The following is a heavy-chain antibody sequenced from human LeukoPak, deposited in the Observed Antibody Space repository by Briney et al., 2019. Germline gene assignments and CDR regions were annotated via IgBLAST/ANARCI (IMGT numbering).Heavy chain of an antibody. J-gene: IGHJ4*02. CDR3: ARSDGDYPFDY. Sequence: PSETLSLTCTVSGGSISSYYWSWIRQPPGKGLEWIGYIYYSGSTNYNPSLKSRVTISVDTSKNQFSLKLSSVTAADTAVYYCARSDGDYPFDYWGQGTLVTVSS. D-gene: IGHD4-17*01. CDR1: GGSISSYY. CDR2: IYYSGST. V-gene: IGHV4-59*01.